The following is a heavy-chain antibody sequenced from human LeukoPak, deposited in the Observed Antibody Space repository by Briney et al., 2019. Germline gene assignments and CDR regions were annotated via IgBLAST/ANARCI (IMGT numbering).Heavy chain of an antibody. J-gene: IGHJ5*02. V-gene: IGHV4-59*08. CDR1: GDSIRNYY. CDR3: ARLARGRWFDP. Sequence: PSETLSLTCNVSGDSIRNYYWSWIRQTPGKGLEWNGHIYDSGSTNYNPSLKSRVTISVDTSKNQFSLKVSSVTAADTAVYYCARLARGRWFDPWGQGTLVTVSS. CDR2: IYDSGST. D-gene: IGHD6-6*01.